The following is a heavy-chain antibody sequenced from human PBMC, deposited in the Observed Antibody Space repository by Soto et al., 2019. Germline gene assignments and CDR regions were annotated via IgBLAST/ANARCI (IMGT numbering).Heavy chain of an antibody. J-gene: IGHJ3*02. CDR3: TTDPVWVITFGGVIAPDAFDI. Sequence: PGGSLRLSCAASGFTFSNAWMSWVRQAPGKGLEWVGRIKSKTDGGTTDYAAPVKGRFTISRDDSKNTLYLQMNSLKTEDTAVYYCTTDPVWVITFGGVIAPDAFDIWGQGTMVTVSS. CDR1: GFTFSNAW. D-gene: IGHD3-16*02. CDR2: IKSKTDGGTT. V-gene: IGHV3-15*01.